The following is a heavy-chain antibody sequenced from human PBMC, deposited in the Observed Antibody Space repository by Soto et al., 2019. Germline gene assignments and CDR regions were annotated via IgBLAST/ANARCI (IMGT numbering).Heavy chain of an antibody. J-gene: IGHJ4*02. CDR1: GDTFSSYA. D-gene: IGHD3-22*01. CDR3: ARNLVGFTLTFDD. Sequence: QVPLVQSGAEVKKPGSSVKVSCKASGDTFSSYAISWVRQAPGQGLEWMGNIIPIFGTTYYPPKFQDRITITADISTTTIYMELTTLKYADTAIYYCARNLVGFTLTFDDWGQGTLVTVSS. CDR2: IIPIFGTT. V-gene: IGHV1-69*06.